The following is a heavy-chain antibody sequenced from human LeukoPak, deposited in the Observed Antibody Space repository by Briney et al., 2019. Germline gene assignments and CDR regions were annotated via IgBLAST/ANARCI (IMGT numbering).Heavy chain of an antibody. CDR2: INPNSGGT. J-gene: IGHJ4*02. D-gene: IGHD3-10*01. Sequence: ASVTVSCTASGYTFTGYYMHWVRQAPGQGLEGMGWINPNSGGTNYAQKFQGRVTMTRDTSISTAYMELSRLRSDDTAVYYCARDHGSGSYDVWGQGTLVTVSS. CDR1: GYTFTGYY. V-gene: IGHV1-2*02. CDR3: ARDHGSGSYDV.